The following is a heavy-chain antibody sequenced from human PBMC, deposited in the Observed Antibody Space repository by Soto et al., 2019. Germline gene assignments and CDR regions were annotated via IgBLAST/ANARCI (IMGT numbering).Heavy chain of an antibody. CDR1: GFTFTNHA. CDR2: ISYDGINK. V-gene: IGHV3-30-3*01. D-gene: IGHD5-18*01. CDR3: ARGIQLWLRLFDY. Sequence: QVQLVESGGGVVQPGKYLRLSCIASGFTFTNHAFHWVRQAPGKGLEWVALISYDGINKYYADSVKGRFTVSRDNSKNALSLQMTSLRPDDTAVYYCARGIQLWLRLFDYWGQGTLVTVSS. J-gene: IGHJ4*02.